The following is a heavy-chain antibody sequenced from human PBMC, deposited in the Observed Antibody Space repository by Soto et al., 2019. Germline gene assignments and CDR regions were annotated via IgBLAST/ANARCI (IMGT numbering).Heavy chain of an antibody. J-gene: IGHJ6*02. V-gene: IGHV3-48*02. CDR1: GFTFSSYS. D-gene: IGHD2-15*01. CDR2: ISSSSSTI. Sequence: PGGSLRLSCAASGFTFSSYSMNWVRQAPGKGLEWVSYISSSSSTIYYADSVKGRFTISRDNAKNSLYLQMNSLRDEDTAVYYCARGIVVMVAATQERNYYYGMDVWGQGTTVTVSS. CDR3: ARGIVVMVAATQERNYYYGMDV.